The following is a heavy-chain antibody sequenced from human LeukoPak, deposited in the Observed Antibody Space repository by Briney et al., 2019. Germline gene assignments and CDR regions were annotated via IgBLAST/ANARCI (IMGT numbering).Heavy chain of an antibody. V-gene: IGHV3-49*03. Sequence: GGSLRLSCTASGFTFGDYAMSWFRQAPGKGLEWVGFIRSKAYGGTTEYAASVKGRFTISRDDSKSIAYLQMNSLKTEDTAVYYCTRYCSSTSCYSGGVYYFDYWGQGTLVTVSS. D-gene: IGHD2-2*01. CDR1: GFTFGDYA. CDR2: IRSKAYGGTT. J-gene: IGHJ4*02. CDR3: TRYCSSTSCYSGGVYYFDY.